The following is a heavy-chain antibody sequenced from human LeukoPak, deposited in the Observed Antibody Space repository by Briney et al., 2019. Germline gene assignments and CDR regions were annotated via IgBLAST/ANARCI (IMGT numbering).Heavy chain of an antibody. D-gene: IGHD1-14*01. V-gene: IGHV4-30-2*01. J-gene: IGHJ5*02. CDR2: IYHSGST. CDR1: GGSISSGGYS. Sequence: SQTLSPTCAVSGGSISSGGYSWSWIRQPPGKGLEWIGYIYHSGSTYYNPSLKSRVTISVDRSKNQFSLKLSSVTAADTAVYYCARSPKSPRNWFDPWGQGTLVTVSS. CDR3: ARSPKSPRNWFDP.